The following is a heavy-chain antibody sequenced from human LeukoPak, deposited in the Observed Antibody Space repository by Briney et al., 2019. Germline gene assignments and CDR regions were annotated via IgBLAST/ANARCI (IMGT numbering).Heavy chain of an antibody. Sequence: SVKVSCKASGFTFTSSAMQWVRQARGQRLEWIGWIVVGSGNTNYAQKFQGRVTMTRDMSTSTDYMELSSLRSEDTAIYYCARDNSVGDNAWWFDPWGQGTLVTVSS. V-gene: IGHV1-58*02. CDR2: IVVGSGNT. J-gene: IGHJ5*02. CDR3: ARDNSVGDNAWWFDP. CDR1: GFTFTSSA. D-gene: IGHD1-26*01.